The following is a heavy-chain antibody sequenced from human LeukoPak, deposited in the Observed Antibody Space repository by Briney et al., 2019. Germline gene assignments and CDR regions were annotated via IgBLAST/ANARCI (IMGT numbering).Heavy chain of an antibody. CDR2: INPNTGGT. Sequence: ASVKVSCKTSGYTFTRFYVHWVRQAPGHGLEWMGWINPNTGGTNFAQKFQGRVTMTTETSITTAYMDLRSLTSDDTAVYYCAREADFNGSGRGDSWGQGTLVIVSS. CDR1: GYTFTRFY. V-gene: IGHV1-2*02. J-gene: IGHJ4*02. CDR3: AREADFNGSGRGDS. D-gene: IGHD3-10*01.